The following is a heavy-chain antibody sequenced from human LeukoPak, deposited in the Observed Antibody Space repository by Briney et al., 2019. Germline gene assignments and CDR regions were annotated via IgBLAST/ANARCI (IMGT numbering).Heavy chain of an antibody. CDR3: ARAVAVAYDY. Sequence: ASVTVSCKASGGTFSSYAISWVRQAPGQGLEWMGGIIPIFGTTKYAQKFQGRVTITTDESTSTAYMELSSLRSEDTAVYYCARAVAVAYDYWGQGTLVTVSS. V-gene: IGHV1-69*05. CDR2: IIPIFGTT. J-gene: IGHJ4*02. D-gene: IGHD6-19*01. CDR1: GGTFSSYA.